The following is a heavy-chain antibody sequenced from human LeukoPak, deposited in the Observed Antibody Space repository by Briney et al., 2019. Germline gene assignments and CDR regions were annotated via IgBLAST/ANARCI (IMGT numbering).Heavy chain of an antibody. D-gene: IGHD3-10*01. CDR1: GYTFTSYG. CDR3: ARDSSVVRGVIGDYYYYMDV. Sequence: RASVKVSCKASGYTFTSYGISWVRQAPGQGLEWMGWISAYNGNTNYAQELQGRVTMTTDTSTSTAYMELRSLRSDDTAVYYCARDSSVVRGVIGDYYYYMDVWGKGTTVTISS. CDR2: ISAYNGNT. J-gene: IGHJ6*03. V-gene: IGHV1-18*01.